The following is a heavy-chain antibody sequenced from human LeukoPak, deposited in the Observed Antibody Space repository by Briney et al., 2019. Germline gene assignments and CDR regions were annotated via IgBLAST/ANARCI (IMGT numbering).Heavy chain of an antibody. Sequence: GGSLRLSCAASGFTFSSYAISWVRQAPGKGLEWVSPISASGGSTYYADSVKGWFTISRDNSKNTLYLQKDILAAEATAVYYCAKTKLGYCRGGSCYSRHYRLDYWGQGTLVTVSS. CDR2: ISASGGST. J-gene: IGHJ4*02. CDR1: GFTFSSYA. CDR3: AKTKLGYCRGGSCYSRHYRLDY. V-gene: IGHV3-23*01. D-gene: IGHD2-15*01.